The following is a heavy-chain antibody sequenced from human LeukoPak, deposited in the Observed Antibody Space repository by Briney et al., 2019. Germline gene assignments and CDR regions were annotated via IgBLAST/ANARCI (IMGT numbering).Heavy chain of an antibody. D-gene: IGHD5-12*01. CDR1: GFSFSSYS. V-gene: IGHV3-21*01. CDR2: ISSSSSYI. J-gene: IGHJ4*02. Sequence: GGSLRLSCAASGFSFSSYSMNWVRQAPGKGLEGVSSISSSSSYIYYADSVKGRFTISRDNAKNSLYLQMNSLRAEDTAVYYCAREGGVATLGWDDYWGQGTLVTVSS. CDR3: AREGGVATLGWDDY.